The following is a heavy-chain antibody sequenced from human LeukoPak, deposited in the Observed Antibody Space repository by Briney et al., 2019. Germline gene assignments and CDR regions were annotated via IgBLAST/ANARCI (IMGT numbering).Heavy chain of an antibody. J-gene: IGHJ4*02. Sequence: SETLSLTCTVSGGSISNYYWSWIRQPPGKGLDWIGFIYHNGRTDYNPSLKSRVTISADTSKNQFSLRLSSVTAADTAVYYCARVFRAAAVDYWGQGTLVTVSS. V-gene: IGHV4-59*01. D-gene: IGHD6-13*01. CDR3: ARVFRAAAVDY. CDR1: GGSISNYY. CDR2: IYHNGRT.